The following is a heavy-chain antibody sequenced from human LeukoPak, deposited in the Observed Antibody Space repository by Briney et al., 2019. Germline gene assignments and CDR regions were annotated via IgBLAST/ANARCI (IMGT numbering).Heavy chain of an antibody. CDR1: GYTFTRYW. D-gene: IGHD3-22*01. J-gene: IGHJ3*02. V-gene: IGHV5-51*01. CDR3: ATAPTYYYDSSGERTPDAFDI. Sequence: GESLQISCKGSGYTFTRYWIGWVRQMPGKGLEWMGSIYPGDSDTRYSPSFQGQVTISADKSISTAYLQWSSLKASDTAMYYCATAPTYYYDSSGERTPDAFDIWGQGTNGHRLF. CDR2: IYPGDSDT.